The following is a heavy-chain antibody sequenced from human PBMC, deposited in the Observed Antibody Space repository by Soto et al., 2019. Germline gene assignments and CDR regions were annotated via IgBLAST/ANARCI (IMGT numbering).Heavy chain of an antibody. CDR2: ISYDGSNK. CDR3: AKGSTAMTYFDY. Sequence: QVQLVESGGGVVQPGRSLRLSCAASGFTFSSYGMHWVRQAPGKGLEWVAVISYDGSNKYYADSVKGRFTISRDNSKSTLYLQMNSLRAEDTAVYYCAKGSTAMTYFDYWGQGTLVNVSS. J-gene: IGHJ4*02. D-gene: IGHD5-18*01. CDR1: GFTFSSYG. V-gene: IGHV3-30*18.